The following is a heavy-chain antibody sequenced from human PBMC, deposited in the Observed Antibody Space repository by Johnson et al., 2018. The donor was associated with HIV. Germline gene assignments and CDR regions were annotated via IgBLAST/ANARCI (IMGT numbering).Heavy chain of an antibody. J-gene: IGHJ3*02. CDR2: ISSSGSTI. Sequence: QVQLVESGGGLVKPGGSLRLSCAASEFILSDYYMSWVRQAPEKGLEWISYISSSGSTIFYADSVKGRFTISRDNAKNSLFLQMNSLRAEDPAVYYCAGGFDYGSGSYHGAFDIWGQGTMVTVSS. V-gene: IGHV3-11*04. CDR3: AGGFDYGSGSYHGAFDI. D-gene: IGHD3-10*01. CDR1: EFILSDYY.